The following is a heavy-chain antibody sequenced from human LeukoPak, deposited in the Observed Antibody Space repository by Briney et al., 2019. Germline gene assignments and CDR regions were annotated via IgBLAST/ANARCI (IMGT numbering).Heavy chain of an antibody. CDR1: GFTFSSYS. V-gene: IGHV3-43*02. CDR2: ISGDGGST. J-gene: IGHJ4*02. CDR3: AKDIHVSIFGELSFNY. D-gene: IGHD3-16*02. Sequence: QPGGSLRLSCAASGFTFSSYSRNWVRQAPAKGLEWVSLISGDGGSTYYADSLKGRFTISRDNSKNSLYLQMNSLRTEDTAFYYCAKDIHVSIFGELSFNYWGQGTLVTVSS.